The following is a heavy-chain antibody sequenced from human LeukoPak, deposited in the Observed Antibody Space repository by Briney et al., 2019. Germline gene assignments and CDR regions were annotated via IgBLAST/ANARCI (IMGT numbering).Heavy chain of an antibody. J-gene: IGHJ4*02. CDR1: GFSVGDYG. CDR2: VRSTAFAGTT. D-gene: IGHD2-2*01. V-gene: IGHV3-49*03. CDR3: ARGDTGPGAKYYFDY. Sequence: GRSLRLSCTASGFSVGDYGMTWLRQPPGKGLEWVGFVRSTAFAGTTDYAASVRGRFTVSRDDSKNIAYLQMDGLKTEDTAMYYCARGDTGPGAKYYFDYWGQGTLVTVSS.